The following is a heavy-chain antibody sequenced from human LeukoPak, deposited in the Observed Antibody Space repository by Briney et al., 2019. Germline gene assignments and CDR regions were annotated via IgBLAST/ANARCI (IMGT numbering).Heavy chain of an antibody. J-gene: IGHJ3*02. V-gene: IGHV3-30*03. D-gene: IGHD5-24*01. Sequence: GGSLRLSCAASGFTFSSYSMNWVRQAPGKGLEWVAVISYDGSNKYYADSVKGRFTISRDNSKNTPYLQMNSLRAEDTAVYYCARARWLQSDAFDIWGQGTMVTVSS. CDR1: GFTFSSYS. CDR2: ISYDGSNK. CDR3: ARARWLQSDAFDI.